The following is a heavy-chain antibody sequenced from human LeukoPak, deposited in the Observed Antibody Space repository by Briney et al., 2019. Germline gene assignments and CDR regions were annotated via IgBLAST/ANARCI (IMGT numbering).Heavy chain of an antibody. V-gene: IGHV3-30*18. D-gene: IGHD3-16*02. CDR3: AKVGIITFGGVIAPHFDY. CDR2: ISYDGSNK. J-gene: IGHJ4*02. CDR1: GFTFSSYA. Sequence: GGSLRLSCAASGFTFSSYAMRWVRQAPGKGLEWVAVISYDGSNKYYADSVEGRFTISRDNSKNTLYLQMNSLRAEDTAVYYCAKVGIITFGGVIAPHFDYWGQGTLVTVSS.